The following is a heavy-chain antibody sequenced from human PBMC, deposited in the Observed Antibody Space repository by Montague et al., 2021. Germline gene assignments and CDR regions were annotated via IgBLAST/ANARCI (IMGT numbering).Heavy chain of an antibody. Sequence: SLRLSCAASGFTFNNYFMSWFRQAPGKGLEWVSYIGTSSSFTRYADSVKGRFIISRDNAMNSLYLQMTAVRGEDTAVYYCARVGLTVAAGMIDYWGQGTLVTVSS. CDR3: ARVGLTVAAGMIDY. V-gene: IGHV3-11*06. CDR1: GFTFNNYF. CDR2: IGTSSSFT. D-gene: IGHD6-13*01. J-gene: IGHJ4*01.